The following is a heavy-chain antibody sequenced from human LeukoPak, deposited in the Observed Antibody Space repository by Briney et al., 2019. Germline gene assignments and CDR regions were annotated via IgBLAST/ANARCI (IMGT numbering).Heavy chain of an antibody. Sequence: PGGSLRLSCAASGFTFSSYWMSWVRQAPGKGLEWVANIKQDGSEKYYLDSVKGRFTISRDNAKNSLCLQMHSLRVEDTAVCYCARDHFWGAFDIWGQGTMVTVSS. CDR1: GFTFSSYW. V-gene: IGHV3-7*01. CDR3: ARDHFWGAFDI. D-gene: IGHD3-3*02. J-gene: IGHJ3*02. CDR2: IKQDGSEK.